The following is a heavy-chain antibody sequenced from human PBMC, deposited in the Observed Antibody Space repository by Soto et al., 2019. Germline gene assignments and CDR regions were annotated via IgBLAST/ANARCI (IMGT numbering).Heavy chain of an antibody. V-gene: IGHV1-69*12. CDR2: VIPILGKP. J-gene: IGHJ5*01. Sequence: QVQLVQSGAEVKKPGSSVKVSCKSSGDIFKTYSVSWLRQAPGQGLEWMGGVIPILGKPMYAQKFQDRLTITADESTRTVFMELTSLISDDTAVYFGARLWGIADHDSWGQGTRVSVSS. CDR3: ARLWGIADHDS. CDR1: GDIFKTYS. D-gene: IGHD6-13*01.